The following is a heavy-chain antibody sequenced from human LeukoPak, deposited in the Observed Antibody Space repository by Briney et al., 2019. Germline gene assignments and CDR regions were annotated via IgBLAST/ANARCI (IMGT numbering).Heavy chain of an antibody. J-gene: IGHJ6*03. V-gene: IGHV3-48*01. CDR3: ARDATTEPGTVYMDV. CDR2: ISSGSSTI. D-gene: IGHD6-13*01. Sequence: PGGSLRLSCAASGFTFSSYAMSWVRQAPGKGLEWVSYISSGSSTIYYADSVKGRFTISRDNAKNSLYLQMNSLRAEDTALYFCARDATTEPGTVYMDVWGKGTTVTISS. CDR1: GFTFSSYA.